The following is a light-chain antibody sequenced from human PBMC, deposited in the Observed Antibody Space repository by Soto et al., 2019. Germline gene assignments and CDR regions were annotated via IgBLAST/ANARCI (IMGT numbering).Light chain of an antibody. CDR1: QSVSSSY. J-gene: IGKJ4*01. CDR2: GAS. Sequence: EIVLTQSPGTLSLSPGERATLSCRASQSVSSSYLAWYQQKPGQAPRLLIYGASSRATGIPDRFSDSGSGTDFTLTISRLEPEDFAVYYCQQYGSSPPTLTFGGGTKVEIK. V-gene: IGKV3-20*01. CDR3: QQYGSSPPTLT.